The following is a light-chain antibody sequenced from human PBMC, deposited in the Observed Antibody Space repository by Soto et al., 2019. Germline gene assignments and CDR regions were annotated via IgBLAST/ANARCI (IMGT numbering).Light chain of an antibody. CDR1: SSDIGRNT. J-gene: IGLJ3*02. V-gene: IGLV1-44*01. Sequence: QSMLTQPPSASGTPGQRVTISCSGSSSDIGRNTVDWYQQLPGTAPKVLIYSNNQRPSGVPDRFSGSKSGTSASLGISGLQSEDEADYYCAAGDDSLNGWVFGGGTKLTVL. CDR2: SNN. CDR3: AAGDDSLNGWV.